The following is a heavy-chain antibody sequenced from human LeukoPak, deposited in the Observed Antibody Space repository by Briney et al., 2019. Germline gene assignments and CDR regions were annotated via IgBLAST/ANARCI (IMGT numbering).Heavy chain of an antibody. CDR3: ARSRSWFGELLRWFDP. D-gene: IGHD3-10*01. CDR2: IYHSGST. V-gene: IGHV4-4*02. J-gene: IGHJ5*02. Sequence: SGTLSLTCAVSGGSISSSNWWSWVRQPPGKGLEWIGEIYHSGSTNYNPSLKSRVTISVDKSKNQFSLKLSSVTAADTAVYYCARSRSWFGELLRWFDPWGQGTLVTVSP. CDR1: GGSISSSNW.